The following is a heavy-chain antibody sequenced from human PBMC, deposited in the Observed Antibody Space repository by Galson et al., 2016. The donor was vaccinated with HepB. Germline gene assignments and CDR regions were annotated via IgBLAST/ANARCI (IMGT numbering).Heavy chain of an antibody. J-gene: IGHJ3*02. D-gene: IGHD5-12*01. V-gene: IGHV4-31*03. CDR1: GGSISSGGYY. CDR2: IYYSGST. CDR3: ARGGGVKEGDIVATRVESAFDI. Sequence: TLSLTCTVSGGSISSGGYYWNWIRQHPGKGLEWIGYIYYSGSTYYNPSLKSRVTISVDTSKNQFSLKLSNVTAADTAVYYCARGGGVKEGDIVATRVESAFDIWGQGTMVTVSS.